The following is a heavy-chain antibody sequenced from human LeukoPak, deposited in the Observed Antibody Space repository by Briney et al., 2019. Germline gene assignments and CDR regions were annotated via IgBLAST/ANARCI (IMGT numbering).Heavy chain of an antibody. Sequence: GGSLRLSCAASGFTFSRYAMSWVRQAPGKGLEWLSAISDTGGNTYYTDSVKGLFTISRDNSRDTLYLQMNSLRVEDTAFYYCATLVFDSSGYSYFDYWGQGTLVTVSS. J-gene: IGHJ4*02. CDR3: ATLVFDSSGYSYFDY. CDR1: GFTFSRYA. D-gene: IGHD3-22*01. CDR2: ISDTGGNT. V-gene: IGHV3-23*01.